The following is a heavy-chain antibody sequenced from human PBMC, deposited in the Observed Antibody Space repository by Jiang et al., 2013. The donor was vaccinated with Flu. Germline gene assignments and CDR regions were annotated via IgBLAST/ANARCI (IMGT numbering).Heavy chain of an antibody. CDR2: ISAYNGNT. CDR1: GYTFTSYG. CDR3: ARGHYYDSSGYYGWFDP. Sequence: SGAEVKKPGASVKVSCKASGYTFTSYGISWVRQAPGQGLEWMGWISAYNGNTNYAQKLQGRVTMTTDTSTSTAYMELRSLRSDDTAVYYCARGHYYDSSGYYGWFDPWGQGTLVTVSS. D-gene: IGHD3-22*01. J-gene: IGHJ5*02. V-gene: IGHV1-18*01.